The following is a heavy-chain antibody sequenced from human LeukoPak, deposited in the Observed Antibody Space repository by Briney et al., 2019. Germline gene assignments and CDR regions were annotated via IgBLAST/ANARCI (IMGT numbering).Heavy chain of an antibody. CDR1: GFTFTSFT. J-gene: IGHJ4*02. V-gene: IGHV3-21*01. Sequence: GGSLRLSCAASGFTFTSFTINWVRQAPGKGLEWVSSISSVSDYIYYADSVRGRFTISRDNAKNSLYLQMNSLRAEDTAVYYCARSGYSGYGCFDHWGQGALVIVSS. D-gene: IGHD5-12*01. CDR3: ARSGYSGYGCFDH. CDR2: ISSVSDYI.